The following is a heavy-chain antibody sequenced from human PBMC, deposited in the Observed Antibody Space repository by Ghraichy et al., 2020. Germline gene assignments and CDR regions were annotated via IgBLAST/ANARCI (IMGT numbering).Heavy chain of an antibody. D-gene: IGHD3-22*01. J-gene: IGHJ4*02. CDR2: IYYSGST. CDR1: GGSISSYY. V-gene: IGHV4-59*01. CDR3: ASAPTYYYDSRRLLHPTFFDY. Sequence: SETLSLTCTVSGGSISSYYWSWIRQPPGKGLEWIGYIYYSGSTNYNPSLKSRVTISVDTSKNQFSLKLSSVTAADTAVYYCASAPTYYYDSRRLLHPTFFDYWGQGTLVTVSS.